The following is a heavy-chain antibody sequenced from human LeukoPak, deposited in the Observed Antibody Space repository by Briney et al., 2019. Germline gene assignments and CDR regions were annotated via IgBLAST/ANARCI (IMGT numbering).Heavy chain of an antibody. J-gene: IGHJ5*02. D-gene: IGHD3-16*01. CDR1: GFTFGSYW. Sequence: GGSLRLSCAASGFTFGSYWMHWVRQAPGKGLVWVSRINPDGSSTTYTDSVKGRFTVSRDNAKSTPWLQMNSLRAEDTAVYYCAKNLGGGRSSWGQGTLVTVSS. CDR3: AKNLGGGRSS. V-gene: IGHV3-74*01. CDR2: INPDGSST.